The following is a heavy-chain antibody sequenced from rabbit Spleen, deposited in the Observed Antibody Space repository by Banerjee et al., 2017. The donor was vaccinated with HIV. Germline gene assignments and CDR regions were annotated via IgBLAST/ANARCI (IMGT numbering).Heavy chain of an antibody. CDR3: ARQAGSSYYSV. CDR2: IYTSSGNT. Sequence: QSLEESGGDLVQPGASLTLTCTASGIDFSSSYYMCWVRQAPGKGLELIACIYTSSGNTYYASWAKGRFTISKTSSTTVTLQMTSLTVADTATYFCARQAGSSYYSVWGPGTLVTVS. V-gene: IGHV1S40*01. J-gene: IGHJ6*01. D-gene: IGHD8-1*01. CDR1: GIDFSSSYY.